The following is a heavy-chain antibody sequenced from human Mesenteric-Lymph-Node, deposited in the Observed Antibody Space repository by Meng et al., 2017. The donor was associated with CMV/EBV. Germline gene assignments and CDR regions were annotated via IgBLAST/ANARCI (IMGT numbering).Heavy chain of an antibody. Sequence: GESLKISCAASGFTFDDYGMSWVRQAPGKGLEWVSGINWNGGSTGYADSVKGRFTISRDNAKNSLYLQMNSLKAEDTAVYYCARGAHDYGDPVYAFDMWGQGTMVTVSS. CDR3: ARGAHDYGDPVYAFDM. CDR2: INWNGGST. D-gene: IGHD4-17*01. J-gene: IGHJ3*02. V-gene: IGHV3-20*04. CDR1: GFTFDDYG.